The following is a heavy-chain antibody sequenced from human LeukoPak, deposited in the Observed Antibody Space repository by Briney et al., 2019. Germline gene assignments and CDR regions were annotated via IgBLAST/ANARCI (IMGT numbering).Heavy chain of an antibody. CDR2: ISGSGDST. J-gene: IGHJ5*02. CDR1: GFTFSSYA. Sequence: GGSLRLSCAASGFTFSSYAMSWVRQAPGKGLEWVSAISGSGDSTYYADSVKGRFTISRDNSKNTLYLQMNSLRAEDTAVYYCARDGRDPLNWFDPWGQGTLVTVSS. V-gene: IGHV3-23*01. D-gene: IGHD3/OR15-3a*01. CDR3: ARDGRDPLNWFDP.